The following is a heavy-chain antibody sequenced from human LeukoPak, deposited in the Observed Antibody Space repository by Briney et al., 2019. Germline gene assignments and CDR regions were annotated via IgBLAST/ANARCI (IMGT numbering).Heavy chain of an antibody. CDR2: ISSSSSTI. CDR3: ARGGNPRSRSNFDY. CDR1: GFTFSSYS. J-gene: IGHJ4*02. V-gene: IGHV3-48*01. D-gene: IGHD4-23*01. Sequence: GGSLRLSCAASGFTFSSYSMNWVRQAPGEGLEWVSYISSSSSTIYYADSVKGRFTISRDNAKNSLYLQMNSLRAEDTAVYYCARGGNPRSRSNFDYWGQGTLVTVSS.